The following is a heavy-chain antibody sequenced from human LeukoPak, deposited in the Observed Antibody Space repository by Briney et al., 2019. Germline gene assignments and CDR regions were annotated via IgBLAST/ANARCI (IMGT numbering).Heavy chain of an antibody. J-gene: IGHJ6*02. CDR3: ARDADSSSWSMYYYYGMDV. Sequence: GGSLRLSCAASGFTFSSHSMNWVRQAPGKGLEWVSSISSSSSYIYYADSVKGRFTISRDNAKNSLYLQMNSLRAEDTAVYYCARDADSSSWSMYYYYGMDVWGQGTTVTVSS. CDR1: GFTFSSHS. V-gene: IGHV3-21*01. CDR2: ISSSSSYI. D-gene: IGHD6-13*01.